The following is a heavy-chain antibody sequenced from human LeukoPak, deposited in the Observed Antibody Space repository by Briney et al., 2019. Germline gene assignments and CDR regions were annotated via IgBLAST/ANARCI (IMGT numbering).Heavy chain of an antibody. V-gene: IGHV1-2*02. CDR2: INPNSGGT. Sequence: GASVKVSCKASGYTLTDYAMSWVRQAPGQGLEWMGWINPNSGGTYYAQKFQGRVTMTRDTSISTAYMELSRLRSDDTAVYYCARDPGSSYSSGWYDYYYMDVWGKGTTVTISS. CDR1: GYTLTDYA. D-gene: IGHD6-25*01. J-gene: IGHJ6*03. CDR3: ARDPGSSYSSGWYDYYYMDV.